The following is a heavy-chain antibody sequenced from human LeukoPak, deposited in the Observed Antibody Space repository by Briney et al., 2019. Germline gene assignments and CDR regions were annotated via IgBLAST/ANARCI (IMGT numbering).Heavy chain of an antibody. D-gene: IGHD6-19*01. CDR1: GSTFDDYG. V-gene: IGHV3-20*04. CDR3: ARDEGSGWYAAEGALDI. Sequence: GGSLRLSCAASGSTFDDYGMSWVRQAPGKGLEWVSGINWNGGSTGYADSVKGRFTISRDNTKNSLYLQMNSLRAEDTAVYYCARDEGSGWYAAEGALDIWGQGTLVTVSS. CDR2: INWNGGST. J-gene: IGHJ3*02.